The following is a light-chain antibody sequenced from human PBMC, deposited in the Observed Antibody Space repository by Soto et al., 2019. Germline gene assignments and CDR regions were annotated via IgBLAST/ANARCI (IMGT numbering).Light chain of an antibody. CDR2: EVN. CDR1: SSDIGGYRF. V-gene: IGLV2-14*01. J-gene: IGLJ2*01. Sequence: QAVVTQPASVSGSPGQSITISCTGTSSDIGGYRFVSWYQQYSGKTPTLLIYEVNNRPSGLSNRFSGSKSGNTASLTISGLQPEDEADYYCSSFTSSRTLIFGGGTKLTVL. CDR3: SSFTSSRTLI.